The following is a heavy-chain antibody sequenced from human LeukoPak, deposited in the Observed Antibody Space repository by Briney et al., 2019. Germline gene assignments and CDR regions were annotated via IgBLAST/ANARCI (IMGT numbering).Heavy chain of an antibody. Sequence: PGRSLRLSCAASGFTFSSYGMHWVRQAPGKGLEWVAVISYDGSNKYYADSVKGRFTISRDNSKNTLYLQMNSLRAEDTAVYYCAKDRADIVTEINYWGQGTLVTVSS. D-gene: IGHD5-12*01. CDR1: GFTFSSYG. V-gene: IGHV3-30*18. CDR2: ISYDGSNK. CDR3: AKDRADIVTEINY. J-gene: IGHJ4*02.